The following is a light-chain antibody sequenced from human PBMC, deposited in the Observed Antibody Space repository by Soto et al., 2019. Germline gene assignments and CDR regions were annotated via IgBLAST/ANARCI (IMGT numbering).Light chain of an antibody. CDR3: LQDYNYPPT. CDR1: QAIRND. J-gene: IGKJ5*01. Sequence: AIQMTQSPSSQSASVGDRVTITCRASQAIRNDLGWYRQKPGKAPKLLIYAASSLQSGVPSRFSGSGSGTDFTLTISSLQAEDFATYYCLQDYNYPPTFGQGTRLEIK. V-gene: IGKV1-6*02. CDR2: AAS.